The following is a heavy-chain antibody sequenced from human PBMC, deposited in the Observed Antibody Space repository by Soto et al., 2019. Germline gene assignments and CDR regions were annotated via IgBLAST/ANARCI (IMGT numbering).Heavy chain of an antibody. Sequence: PGGSLRLSCAASGFTVNNNYMSWVRPAPGKGLEWVSVIYSGGSTYYADSVMGRFTISRDNSKNTVHLQMNSLRAEDTAVYYCARVYCSGGSCYSVDYWGQGTLVTVSS. CDR3: ARVYCSGGSCYSVDY. V-gene: IGHV3-66*01. D-gene: IGHD2-15*01. CDR1: GFTVNNNY. CDR2: IYSGGST. J-gene: IGHJ4*02.